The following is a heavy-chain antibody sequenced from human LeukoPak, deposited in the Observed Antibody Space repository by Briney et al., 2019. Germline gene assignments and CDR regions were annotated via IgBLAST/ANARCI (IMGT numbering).Heavy chain of an antibody. V-gene: IGHV1-24*01. CDR3: ASGWLRLTLNY. CDR2: FDPEDGEP. Sequence: PVRVSSTLSDSTLSQLSFPWVRQAPAKGLEWMGRFDPEDGEPVYTQRFQGRVTMTADPSTDTVNMDLSSLRSDDTAVYYCASGWLRLTLNYWGQGTPVTV. D-gene: IGHD5-12*01. CDR1: DSTLSQLS. J-gene: IGHJ4*02.